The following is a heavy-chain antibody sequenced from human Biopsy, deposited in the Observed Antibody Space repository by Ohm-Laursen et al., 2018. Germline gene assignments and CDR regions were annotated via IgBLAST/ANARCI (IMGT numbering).Heavy chain of an antibody. Sequence: GASVKVSCTASGYDFLDFHIHWVRQVPGQGLEWIGHINPHTGVTKYAQKFLDRITMTGDTSISTAYMDLSRLTSADTGIYYCARPSGGVSTIGFDPWGQGTLVIVSS. V-gene: IGHV1-2*05. CDR3: ARPSGGVSTIGFDP. J-gene: IGHJ5*02. CDR2: INPHTGVT. D-gene: IGHD5/OR15-5a*01. CDR1: GYDFLDFH.